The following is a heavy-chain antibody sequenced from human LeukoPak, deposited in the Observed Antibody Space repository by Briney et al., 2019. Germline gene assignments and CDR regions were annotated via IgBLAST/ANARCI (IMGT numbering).Heavy chain of an antibody. Sequence: PGESLKISCKGSGYNFGTSWIGWVRPMPGKGLEWMGIIYPGDSDTRYTPSFQGQVTISVDKSITTAYLQWSSLKASDTAIYYCARRANSGWLLASYFDCWGQGTLVTVSS. J-gene: IGHJ4*02. CDR1: GYNFGTSW. V-gene: IGHV5-51*01. CDR3: ARRANSGWLLASYFDC. D-gene: IGHD6-19*01. CDR2: IYPGDSDT.